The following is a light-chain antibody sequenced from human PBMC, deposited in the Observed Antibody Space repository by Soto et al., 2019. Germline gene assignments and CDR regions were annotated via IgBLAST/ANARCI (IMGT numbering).Light chain of an antibody. V-gene: IGLV2-14*01. CDR1: SSDVGSYNF. CDR2: DVT. J-gene: IGLJ2*01. CDR3: SSYSGSSTLVV. Sequence: QSALTQPASVSGSPGQSITISCTGTSSDVGSYNFVSWYRQPPGKAPKLMIYDVTNRPPGVSNRFSGSKSGNTASLTISGLQSEDEADYYCSSYSGSSTLVVFGGGTKLPVL.